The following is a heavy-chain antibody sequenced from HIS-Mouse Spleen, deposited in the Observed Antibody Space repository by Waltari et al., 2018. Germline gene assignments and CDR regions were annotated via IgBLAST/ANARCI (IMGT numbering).Heavy chain of an antibody. J-gene: IGHJ2*01. CDR2: IYYSGST. CDR3: AREIPYSSSWYDWYFDL. Sequence: QLQLQESGPGLVKPSATLSLTCPVPGCSIRSSSDYLRWHRQPPGKGLEWVGSIYYSGSTYNNPSLKSRVTISVDTSKNQFSLKLSSVTAADTAVYYCAREIPYSSSWYDWYFDLWGRGTLVTVSS. V-gene: IGHV4-39*07. CDR1: GCSIRSSSDY. D-gene: IGHD6-13*01.